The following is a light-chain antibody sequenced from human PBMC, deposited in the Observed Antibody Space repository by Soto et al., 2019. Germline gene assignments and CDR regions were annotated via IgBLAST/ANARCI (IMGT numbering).Light chain of an antibody. J-gene: IGLJ2*01. Sequence: SYELTQPPSVSVAPGKTARITCGGDNIGSKSVHWYQQKPGQAPVLVIYYNSDRPSGIPERFSGSNSGNTATLTISRVEAGDEADYYCQVWDSSSDQVAFGGGTKLTFL. CDR1: NIGSKS. CDR3: QVWDSSSDQVA. V-gene: IGLV3-21*04. CDR2: YNS.